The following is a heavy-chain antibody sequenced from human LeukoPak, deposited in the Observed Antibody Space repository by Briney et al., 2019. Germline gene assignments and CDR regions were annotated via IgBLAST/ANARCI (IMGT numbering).Heavy chain of an antibody. CDR1: GFSFSSYA. Sequence: HAGGSPRLSCSASGFSFSSYAMHWVRQAPGKGVEYVSAISSNGGSTYYADSVKGRFTISRDNSKNTLYLQMSSLRAEDTAVYYCVKRLEYYSYFDYWGQGTLVTVSS. D-gene: IGHD3-10*01. J-gene: IGHJ4*02. CDR2: ISSNGGST. V-gene: IGHV3-64D*06. CDR3: VKRLEYYSYFDY.